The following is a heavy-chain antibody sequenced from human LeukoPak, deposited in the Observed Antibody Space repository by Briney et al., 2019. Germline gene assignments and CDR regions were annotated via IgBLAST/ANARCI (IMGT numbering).Heavy chain of an antibody. D-gene: IGHD4-17*01. CDR3: ARDFRDYRDYVAYFDS. CDR1: GFTFSSYG. Sequence: GRSLRLSCAASGFTFSSYGMHWVRQAPGKGLEWVAVISYDGSNKYFADSVKGRFTISRDNSKNTLYLQMNSLRAEDTAVYYCARDFRDYRDYVAYFDSWGQGTLVTVSS. CDR2: ISYDGSNK. J-gene: IGHJ4*02. V-gene: IGHV3-30*03.